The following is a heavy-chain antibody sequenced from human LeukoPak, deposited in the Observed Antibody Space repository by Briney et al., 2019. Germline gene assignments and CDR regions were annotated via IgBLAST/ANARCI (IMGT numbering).Heavy chain of an antibody. CDR1: GYTFTSYD. V-gene: IGHV1-2*06. J-gene: IGHJ4*02. Sequence: ASVKVSCKASGYTFTSYDINWVRQATGQGLEWMGRINPNSGGTNYAQKFQGRVTMTRDTSISTAYMELSRLRSDDTAVYYCARVGYCGGDCYSFDYWGQGTLVTVSS. CDR3: ARVGYCGGDCYSFDY. CDR2: INPNSGGT. D-gene: IGHD2-21*02.